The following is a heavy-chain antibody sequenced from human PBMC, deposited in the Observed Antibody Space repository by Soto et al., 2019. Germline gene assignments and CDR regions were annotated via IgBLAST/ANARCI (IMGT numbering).Heavy chain of an antibody. V-gene: IGHV1-69*13. CDR1: GGTFSSYA. D-gene: IGHD2-15*01. J-gene: IGHJ6*02. Sequence: SVKVSCKASGGTFSSYAISWVRQAPGQGLEWMGGIIPIFGTANYAQKFQGRVTITADESTSTAYMELSSLRSEDTAVYYCARGDGEMYSGYYYYYYGMDVWGQGTTVTVSS. CDR3: ARGDGEMYSGYYYYYYGMDV. CDR2: IIPIFGTA.